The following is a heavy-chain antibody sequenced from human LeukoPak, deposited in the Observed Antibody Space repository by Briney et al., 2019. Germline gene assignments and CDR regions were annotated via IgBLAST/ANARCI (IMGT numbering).Heavy chain of an antibody. D-gene: IGHD4-23*01. CDR1: GFTFSSYS. CDR2: ITSSSNTI. CDR3: ARRGNSYGGNDC. Sequence: GGSLRLSCAASGFTFSSYSMNWVRQAPGKGLEWVSYITSSSNTIYYADSVKGRFTISRDNAKNSLYLQMNSLRDEDTAVYYCARRGNSYGGNDCWGQGTLVTVSS. J-gene: IGHJ4*02. V-gene: IGHV3-48*02.